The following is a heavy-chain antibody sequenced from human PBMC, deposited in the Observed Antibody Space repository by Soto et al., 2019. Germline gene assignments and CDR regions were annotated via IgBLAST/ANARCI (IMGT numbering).Heavy chain of an antibody. CDR2: IWNDGSNK. V-gene: IGHV3-33*01. Sequence: GGSLRLSCAASGFTFSSYGMHWVRQAPGKGLEWVAIIWNDGSNKYYVESLKGRFTISRDNSKNTLYLQMNSLRAEDTAVYYCARDNWNDVGGFYYGMDVWGQGTAVTVSS. CDR3: ARDNWNDVGGFYYGMDV. J-gene: IGHJ6*02. CDR1: GFTFSSYG. D-gene: IGHD1-20*01.